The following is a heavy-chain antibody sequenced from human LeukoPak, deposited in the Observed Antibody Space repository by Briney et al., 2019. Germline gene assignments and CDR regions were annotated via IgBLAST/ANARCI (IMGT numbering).Heavy chain of an antibody. CDR2: ISAYNGNT. CDR3: ARVWPYCSGGSCWPYWFDP. CDR1: GYTFTSYG. J-gene: IGHJ5*02. Sequence: PVASVKVSCKASGYTFTSYGISWVRQAPGQGLEWMGWISAYNGNTNYAQKLQGRVTMTTDTSTSTAYMELRSLRSDDTAVYYCARVWPYCSGGSCWPYWFDPWGQGTLVTVSS. V-gene: IGHV1-18*01. D-gene: IGHD2-15*01.